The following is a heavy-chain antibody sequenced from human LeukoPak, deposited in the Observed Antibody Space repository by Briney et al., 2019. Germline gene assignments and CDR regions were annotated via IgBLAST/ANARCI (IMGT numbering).Heavy chain of an antibody. CDR2: ISTSSSTI. D-gene: IGHD1-26*01. CDR1: GFTFSTYS. Sequence: PGGSLRLSCAASGFTFSTYSMNWVRQAPGKGLEWLSYISTSSSTIYYAESVKGRFTISRDNAKNSLYLQMNSLRVEDTAIYYCAKAGGGGSHDDFDYWGQGTLVTVSS. CDR3: AKAGGGGSHDDFDY. J-gene: IGHJ4*02. V-gene: IGHV3-48*01.